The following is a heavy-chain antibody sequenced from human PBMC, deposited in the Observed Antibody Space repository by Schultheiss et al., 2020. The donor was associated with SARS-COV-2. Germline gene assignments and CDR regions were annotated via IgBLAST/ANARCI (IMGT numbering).Heavy chain of an antibody. J-gene: IGHJ4*02. CDR2: IYYSGST. V-gene: IGHV4-31*01. Sequence: SETLSLTCTVSGGSISSGGYYWSWIRQHPGKGLEWIGYIYYSGSTYYNPSLKSLVTISVDTSKNQFSLKLSSVTAADTAVYYCAPHWGSTAPYYFDYWGQGTLVTVSS. D-gene: IGHD7-27*01. CDR1: GGSISSGGYY. CDR3: APHWGSTAPYYFDY.